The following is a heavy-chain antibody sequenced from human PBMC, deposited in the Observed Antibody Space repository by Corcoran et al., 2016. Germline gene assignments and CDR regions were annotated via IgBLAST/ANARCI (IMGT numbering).Heavy chain of an antibody. V-gene: IGHV3-73*02. CDR1: GFTFSGSA. CDR3: TRLPDSSGYYWGVDY. CDR2: IRSKANSYAT. J-gene: IGHJ4*02. D-gene: IGHD3-22*01. Sequence: EVQLVESGGGLVQPGGSLKLSCAASGFTFSGSAMHWVRQASGKGLEWVGRIRSKANSYATAYAASVKGRFTISRDDSKNTAYLQMNSLKTEDTAVYYCTRLPDSSGYYWGVDYWGQGTLVTVFS.